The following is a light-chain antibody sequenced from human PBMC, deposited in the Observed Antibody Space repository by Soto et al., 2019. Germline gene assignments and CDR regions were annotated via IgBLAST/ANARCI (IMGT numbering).Light chain of an antibody. V-gene: IGLV2-11*01. Sequence: QSVLTQPRAVSGSPGQSVTISCTGTSSDVGGYNYVSWYQQHPGKAPKLMIYAVTKRPSGVPDRFSGSKSGNTASLTISGLQAEDEADYYCCSYAGLYTWVFGGGTKLTVL. CDR1: SSDVGGYNY. J-gene: IGLJ3*02. CDR3: CSYAGLYTWV. CDR2: AVT.